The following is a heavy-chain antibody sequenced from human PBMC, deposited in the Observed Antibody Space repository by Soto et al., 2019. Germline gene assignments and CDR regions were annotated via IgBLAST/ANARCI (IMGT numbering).Heavy chain of an antibody. J-gene: IGHJ4*02. CDR1: GLRVRNFA. CDR3: AKDESTGYVELY. V-gene: IGHV3-23*01. D-gene: IGHD3-22*01. Sequence: GSLRLSCAASGLRVRNFAMNWVRQAPGKGLEWISTISGGGDSTYYADSVRGRFTVSRDDSKNTVYLQMNSLRAEDTALYYCAKDESTGYVELYWGLGTLVTVSS. CDR2: ISGGGDST.